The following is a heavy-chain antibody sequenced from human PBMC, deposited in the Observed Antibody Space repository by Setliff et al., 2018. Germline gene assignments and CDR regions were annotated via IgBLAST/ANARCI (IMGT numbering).Heavy chain of an antibody. D-gene: IGHD1-26*01. CDR1: GFTFSSYE. CDR2: ISGSGSTI. V-gene: IGHV3-48*03. Sequence: GESLKISCAASGFTFSSYEMNWVRQAPGKGLEWISYISGSGSTIYYADSVKGRFTISKDNAKNSLYLQMNNLRAEDTALYFCARDASGSYGTEYFQHWGQGTLVTVSS. CDR3: ARDASGSYGTEYFQH. J-gene: IGHJ1*01.